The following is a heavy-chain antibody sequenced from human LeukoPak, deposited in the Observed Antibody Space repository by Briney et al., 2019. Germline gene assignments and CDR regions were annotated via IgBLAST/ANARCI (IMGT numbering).Heavy chain of an antibody. D-gene: IGHD3-9*01. J-gene: IGHJ4*02. CDR3: AREGWHYDILTGYDY. CDR2: IKQDGSEK. CDR1: GFTFSSYW. Sequence: GGSLRLSCAASGFTFSSYWMSWVRQAPGKGLEWVANIKQDGSEKYYVDSVKGRFTISRDNAKNSLYLQMNSLRAEDTAVYYCAREGWHYDILTGYDYWGQGTLVTVSS. V-gene: IGHV3-7*03.